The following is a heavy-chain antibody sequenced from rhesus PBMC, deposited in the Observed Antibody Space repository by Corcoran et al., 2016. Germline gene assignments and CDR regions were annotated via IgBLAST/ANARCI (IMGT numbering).Heavy chain of an antibody. D-gene: IGHD6-31*01. J-gene: IGHJ5-1*01. CDR1: GGSISGYY. CDR2: IGGSSGST. Sequence: QVQLQESGPGLVKPSETLSLTCAVPGGSISGYYWNGIRQPPGKGPGWVGYIGGSSGSTYYTRSCKSRVTISTDTSKNQFSLRLMAVTAADTAVYYCAGAPVDNGWYRFGVWGAGVLVTVSS. V-gene: IGHV4-165*02. CDR3: AGAPVDNGWYRFGV.